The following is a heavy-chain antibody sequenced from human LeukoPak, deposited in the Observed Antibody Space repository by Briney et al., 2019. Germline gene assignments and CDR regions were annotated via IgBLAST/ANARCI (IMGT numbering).Heavy chain of an antibody. CDR1: GISFSGQW. CDR3: AFNNNFKY. Sequence: QPGGSLRLSCTASGISFSGQWMNWVRQSPGQGLEWVANIKYDGSEKYYVDSVKCRFTISREDAKNLLSLQMDSVRPEDTAVYYCAFNNNFKYWGQGTLVIVSS. CDR2: IKYDGSEK. D-gene: IGHD1/OR15-1a*01. J-gene: IGHJ4*02. V-gene: IGHV3-7*01.